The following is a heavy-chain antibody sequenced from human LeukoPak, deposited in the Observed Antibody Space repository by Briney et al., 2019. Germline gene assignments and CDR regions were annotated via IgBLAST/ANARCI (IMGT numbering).Heavy chain of an antibody. CDR3: ATAIAVANDAFDI. Sequence: SETLSLTCTVSGGSISSYYWSWIRQPPGKGLERIGNINYSGSTNYNPSLKSRVTISVDTSKNQFSLKLSSVTAADTAVYYCATAIAVANDAFDIWGQGTMVTVSS. V-gene: IGHV4-59*01. CDR1: GGSISSYY. CDR2: INYSGST. J-gene: IGHJ3*02. D-gene: IGHD6-19*01.